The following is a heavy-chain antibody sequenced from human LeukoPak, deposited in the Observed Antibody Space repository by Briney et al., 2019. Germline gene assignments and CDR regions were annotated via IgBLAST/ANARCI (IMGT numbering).Heavy chain of an antibody. V-gene: IGHV4-59*01. J-gene: IGHJ4*02. CDR2: IYYSGST. Sequence: PSETLSLTCTVSGGSISSYYWSWIRQPPGKGLEWIGYIYYSGSTNYNPSLKSRVTISVDTSKNQFSLKLSSVTAADTAVYYCARVRHGSGSFSLDYWGQGTLVTVSP. D-gene: IGHD3-10*01. CDR1: GGSISSYY. CDR3: ARVRHGSGSFSLDY.